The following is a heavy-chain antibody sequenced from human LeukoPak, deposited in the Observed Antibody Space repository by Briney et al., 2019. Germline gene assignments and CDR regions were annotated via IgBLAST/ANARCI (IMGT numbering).Heavy chain of an antibody. J-gene: IGHJ4*02. CDR2: IYTTGDT. CDR1: SGSIRSYH. CDR3: ARGRHYYDSSGFVFDY. V-gene: IGHV4-4*07. D-gene: IGHD3-22*01. Sequence: SETLSLTCTVSSGSIRSYHWAWIRQPAGKELEWIGRIYTTGDTDYNPSLKSRVTMSVDTSENQFSLKLSSVTAADTAVYYCARGRHYYDSSGFVFDYWGQGTLVTVSS.